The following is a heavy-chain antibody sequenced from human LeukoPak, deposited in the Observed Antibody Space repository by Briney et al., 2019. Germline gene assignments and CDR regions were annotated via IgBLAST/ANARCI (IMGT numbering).Heavy chain of an antibody. CDR2: INTGNGNT. V-gene: IGHV1-3*04. Sequence: GASVKVSCKASGNTFTSYAMHWVRQAPGQRLEWMGWINTGNGNTEYSQKFQGRVTITRDTSASTAYLELTSLRSEDTAVYYCARFSGAFDIWGQGTMVTVSS. D-gene: IGHD1-26*01. J-gene: IGHJ3*02. CDR1: GNTFTSYA. CDR3: ARFSGAFDI.